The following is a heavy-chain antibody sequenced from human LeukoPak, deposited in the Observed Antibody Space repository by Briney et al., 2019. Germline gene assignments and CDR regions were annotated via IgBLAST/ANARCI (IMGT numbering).Heavy chain of an antibody. D-gene: IGHD2-2*01. CDR3: ATGGLGYCTSTTCSSAPTRNRNWFDP. J-gene: IGHJ5*02. CDR1: GYTFTSYD. V-gene: IGHV1-8*01. Sequence: ASVKVSCKASGYTFTSYDINWVRQATGQGLEWMGWMNPNSGNTGYAQKFQGRVTMTRNTSISTAYMELNSLTSEDTAVYYCATGGLGYCTSTTCSSAPTRNRNWFDPWGQGTLVTVSS. CDR2: MNPNSGNT.